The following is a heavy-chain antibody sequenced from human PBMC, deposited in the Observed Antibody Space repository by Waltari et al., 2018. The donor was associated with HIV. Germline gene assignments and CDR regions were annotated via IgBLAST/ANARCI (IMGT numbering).Heavy chain of an antibody. D-gene: IGHD3-22*01. J-gene: IGHJ5*02. Sequence: EVQLVESGGGLVKPGGSLRLSCAASGFTFSSYSMNWVRQAPGKGLEWVSSISSSSSYIYYADSVKGRFTISRDNAKNALYLQMNSLRAEDTAVYYCARDSPYDSSGYYDHINWFDPWGQGTLVTVSS. CDR3: ARDSPYDSSGYYDHINWFDP. CDR1: GFTFSSYS. V-gene: IGHV3-21*01. CDR2: ISSSSSYI.